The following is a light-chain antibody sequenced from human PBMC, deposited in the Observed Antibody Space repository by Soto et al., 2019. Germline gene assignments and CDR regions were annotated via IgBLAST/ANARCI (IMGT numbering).Light chain of an antibody. CDR3: QQYDTYTWT. Sequence: DIPMTQSPSTLSASVGDRVTITCRASQSISTWLAWYQQKPGKAPNLLIFDASSLESGVPSRFSGSGSGTEFTLTISGLQPDDFATYYCQQYDTYTWTFGQGTKVEVK. J-gene: IGKJ1*01. V-gene: IGKV1-5*01. CDR1: QSISTW. CDR2: DAS.